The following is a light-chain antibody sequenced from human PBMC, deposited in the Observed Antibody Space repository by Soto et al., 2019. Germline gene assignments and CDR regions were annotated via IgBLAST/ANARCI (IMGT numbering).Light chain of an antibody. CDR3: APQNRRSCS. Sequence: PGERATLSSRASQSVSSNLAWYQQKPGQAPRLLIYGASTRATAIPARVSGSGSGTEFTLTISSLQSKEFAVYECAPQNRRSCSSGQ. CDR2: GAS. J-gene: IGKJ1*01. CDR1: QSVSSN. V-gene: IGKV3-15*01.